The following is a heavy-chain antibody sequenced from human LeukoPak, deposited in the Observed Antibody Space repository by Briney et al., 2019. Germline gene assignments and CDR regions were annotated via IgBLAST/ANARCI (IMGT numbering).Heavy chain of an antibody. CDR1: GGSFSGHY. Sequence: PAETLSLTCAVYGGSFSGHYWSWIRQPPGKGLECIGEINHSGSTNYNPSLKSRVTISVDKSKNQFSLKLSSVTAADTAVYYCARVRFLEWLVIDYWGQGTLVTVSS. D-gene: IGHD3-3*01. CDR2: INHSGST. CDR3: ARVRFLEWLVIDY. V-gene: IGHV4-34*01. J-gene: IGHJ4*02.